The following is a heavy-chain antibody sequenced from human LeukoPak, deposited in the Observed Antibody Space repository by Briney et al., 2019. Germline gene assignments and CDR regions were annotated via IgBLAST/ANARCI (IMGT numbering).Heavy chain of an antibody. V-gene: IGHV4-59*01. CDR3: ARIVWSGTNWFDP. CDR2: ISNSGST. Sequence: SETLSLTCTVSGGSCSSYYWSWIRQPPGKGLEWIGYISNSGSTFYNPSLKSRVTISVDTSKNQLSLKLSSVTAADTAVYYCARIVWSGTNWFDPWGQGALVTVSS. J-gene: IGHJ5*02. CDR1: GGSCSSYY. D-gene: IGHD3-3*01.